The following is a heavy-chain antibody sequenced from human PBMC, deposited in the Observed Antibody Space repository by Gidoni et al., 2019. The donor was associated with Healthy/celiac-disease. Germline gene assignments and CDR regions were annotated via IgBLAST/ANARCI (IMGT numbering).Heavy chain of an antibody. CDR3: ARDNRYDSSGPYYYYGMDV. J-gene: IGHJ6*02. V-gene: IGHV3-21*01. CDR1: GFTLSSYS. CDR2: ISSSSSYI. Sequence: EVQLVESGGGLVKHGGSLRLSCAAAGFTLSSYSMTWVRQAPGKGLEWVSSISSSSSYIYYADSVKGRFTISRDNAKNSLYLQMNSLRAEDTAVYYCARDNRYDSSGPYYYYGMDVWGQGTTVTVSS. D-gene: IGHD3-22*01.